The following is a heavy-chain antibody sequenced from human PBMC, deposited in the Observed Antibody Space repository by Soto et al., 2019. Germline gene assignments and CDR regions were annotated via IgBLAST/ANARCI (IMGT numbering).Heavy chain of an antibody. D-gene: IGHD6-13*01. CDR1: GGTFSSYT. V-gene: IGHV1-69*08. CDR2: IIPILGIA. CDR3: ARDLYIAAAGSFDY. J-gene: IGHJ4*02. Sequence: QVQLVQSGAEVKKPGSSVKVSCKASGGTFSSYTISWVRQAPGQGLEWMGRIIPILGIANYAQKFQGRVTXXAXKXXSAAYMELSSLRSEDTAVYYCARDLYIAAAGSFDYWGQGTLVTVSS.